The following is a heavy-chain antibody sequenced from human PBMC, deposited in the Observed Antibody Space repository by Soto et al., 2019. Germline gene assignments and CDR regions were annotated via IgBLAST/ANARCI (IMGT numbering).Heavy chain of an antibody. D-gene: IGHD1-26*01. CDR3: ARCIVGAYGARPGWFDP. J-gene: IGHJ5*02. CDR1: GGSVSSGSYY. V-gene: IGHV4-61*01. CDR2: IYYSGST. Sequence: SETLSLTCTVSGGSVSSGSYYWSWIRQPPGKGLEWIGYIYYSGSTNYNPSLKSRVTISVDTSKNQFSLKLSSVTAADTAVYYCARCIVGAYGARPGWFDPWGQGTLVTVSS.